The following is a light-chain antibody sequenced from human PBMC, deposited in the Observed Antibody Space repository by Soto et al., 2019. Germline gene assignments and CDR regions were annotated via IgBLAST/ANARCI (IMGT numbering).Light chain of an antibody. J-gene: IGKJ4*01. CDR1: QGVINY. CDR2: AAS. CDR3: QKYNSAPLT. V-gene: IGKV1-27*01. Sequence: DIQMTQSPSSLSASVGDRFAVTCRASQGVINYLAWYQQKAGKVPKLLIYAASTLQSGVPSRFSGSGSGTDFTLIISSLQPEDVATYYCQKYNSAPLTFGGGTKVDI.